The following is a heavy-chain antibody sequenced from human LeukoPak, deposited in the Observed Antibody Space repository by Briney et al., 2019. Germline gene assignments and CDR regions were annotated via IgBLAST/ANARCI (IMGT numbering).Heavy chain of an antibody. V-gene: IGHV5-51*01. CDR2: INPGDSDT. Sequence: GESLKISWKGSGYSFTSYWIAWVRQMPGKGLEGIGIINPGDSDTRYSPSCQGQVTISADKSITTAYLQWSRLEAQDTAMYFCARYRRAAHGTSDYWGQGTLVTVSS. J-gene: IGHJ4*02. CDR1: GYSFTSYW. D-gene: IGHD6-25*01. CDR3: ARYRRAAHGTSDY.